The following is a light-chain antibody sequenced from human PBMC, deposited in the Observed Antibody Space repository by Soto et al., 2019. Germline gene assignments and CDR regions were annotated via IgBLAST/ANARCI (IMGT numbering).Light chain of an antibody. CDR1: SSDVGSYNL. V-gene: IGLV2-23*01. Sequence: QSALTQPASVSGSPGQSITISCTGTSSDVGSYNLVSWYQQHPGKAPKLMIYEGSKRPSGVSNRFSGSKSGNMASLTISGLRAEDDADYYRCSYAGYRNFCVFGGGTKLTVL. CDR3: CSYAGYRNFCV. CDR2: EGS. J-gene: IGLJ2*01.